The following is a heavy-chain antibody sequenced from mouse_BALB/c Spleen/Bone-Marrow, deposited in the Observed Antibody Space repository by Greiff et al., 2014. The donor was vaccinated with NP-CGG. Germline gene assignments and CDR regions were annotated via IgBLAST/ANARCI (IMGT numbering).Heavy chain of an antibody. D-gene: IGHD1-1*01. V-gene: IGHV1S41*01. J-gene: IGHJ3*01. CDR1: GYTFTSYW. CDR3: ARGNYCYGSSSPWFAY. Sequence: DLVKPGASVKLSCKASGYTFTSYWINWIKQRPGQGLEWIGGISPGSGTTYYNEMFKGKATLTVDTSSTTAYIQLSDLSSEDSAAYYCARGNYCYGSSSPWFAYWGQGTLVTVSA. CDR2: ISPGSGTT.